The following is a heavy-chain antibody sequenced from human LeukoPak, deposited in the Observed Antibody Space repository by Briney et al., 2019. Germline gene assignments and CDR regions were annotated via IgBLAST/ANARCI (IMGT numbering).Heavy chain of an antibody. V-gene: IGHV3-13*01. Sequence: GRSLRLSCAASGFSFSSYDMHWVRQATGKGLEWVSSIGAAGDTYFSGSVKGRSTISRENAKNSLYLQMNILRVGDTAVYYCARGISGGLDIWGRGTLVTVSS. J-gene: IGHJ2*01. CDR2: IGAAGDT. D-gene: IGHD6-25*01. CDR3: ARGISGGLDI. CDR1: GFSFSSYD.